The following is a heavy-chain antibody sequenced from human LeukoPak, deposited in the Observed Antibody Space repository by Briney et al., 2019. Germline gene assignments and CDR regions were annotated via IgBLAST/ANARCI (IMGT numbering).Heavy chain of an antibody. CDR3: AELGITMIGGV. J-gene: IGHJ6*04. D-gene: IGHD3-10*02. Sequence: GGSLRLSCAASGFSFSNYWMHWVRQAPGKGLVWVSRINSDGSSTTYADSVKGRFTISRDNAKNTLYLQMNSLRAEDTAVYYCAELGITMIGGVWGKGTTVTISS. CDR1: GFSFSNYW. CDR2: INSDGSST. V-gene: IGHV3-74*01.